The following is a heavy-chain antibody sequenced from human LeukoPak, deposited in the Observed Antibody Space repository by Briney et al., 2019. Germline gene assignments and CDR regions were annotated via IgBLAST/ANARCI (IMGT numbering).Heavy chain of an antibody. Sequence: PSETLSLTCAVYGGSFSGYYWSWIRQPPGKGLEWIGEINHSGSTNYNPSLKSRVTISVDTSKNQFSLKLNSVTAADTAVYYCARGRVRRFDYWGQGTLVTVSS. J-gene: IGHJ4*02. CDR2: INHSGST. V-gene: IGHV4-34*01. CDR3: ARGRVRRFDY. CDR1: GGSFSGYY. D-gene: IGHD1-1*01.